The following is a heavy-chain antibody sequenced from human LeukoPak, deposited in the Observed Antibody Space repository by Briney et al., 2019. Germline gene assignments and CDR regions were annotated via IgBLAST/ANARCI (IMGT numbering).Heavy chain of an antibody. Sequence: PSETLSLTCTVSGGSISSYYWSWIRQPAGKGLEWIGRIYTSGSTNYNPSLKSRVTMSVDTSKNQFSLKLSSVTAADTAVYYCAGDFDWNDAIHAFDIWGQGTMVTVSS. CDR3: AGDFDWNDAIHAFDI. J-gene: IGHJ3*02. CDR2: IYTSGST. D-gene: IGHD1-1*01. V-gene: IGHV4-4*07. CDR1: GGSISSYY.